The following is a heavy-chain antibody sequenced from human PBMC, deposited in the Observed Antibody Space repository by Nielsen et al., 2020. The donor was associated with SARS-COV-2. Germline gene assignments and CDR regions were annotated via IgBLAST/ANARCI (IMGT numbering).Heavy chain of an antibody. D-gene: IGHD1-14*01. V-gene: IGHV5-51*06. Sequence: GESLKISCKGLGYTFLKSWVAWVRQMPGKGLEWMGMVFPGDSVIRYSPAFEGQVVISVDTSVNTAYLQWRRLKASDTATYFCARMTSRYFDFWGQGTLVTVSS. CDR1: GYTFLKSW. J-gene: IGHJ5*01. CDR2: VFPGDSVI. CDR3: ARMTSRYFDF.